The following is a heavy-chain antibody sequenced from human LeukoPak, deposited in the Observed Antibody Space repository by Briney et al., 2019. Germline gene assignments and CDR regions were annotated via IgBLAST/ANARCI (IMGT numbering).Heavy chain of an antibody. J-gene: IGHJ4*02. CDR3: ARGFADFVWGSYPSSY. Sequence: GGSLRLSCAASGFTFSSYSMNWVRQAPGKGLEWVPSITGSSSYIHYADSVKGRFTISRDNAKNSLYLQMNSLRAEDTAVYYCARGFADFVWGSYPSSYWGQGILVTVSS. V-gene: IGHV3-21*01. CDR1: GFTFSSYS. D-gene: IGHD3-16*02. CDR2: ITGSSSYI.